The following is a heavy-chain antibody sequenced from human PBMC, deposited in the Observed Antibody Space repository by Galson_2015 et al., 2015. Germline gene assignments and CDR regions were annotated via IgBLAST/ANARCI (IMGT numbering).Heavy chain of an antibody. V-gene: IGHV5-51*01. CDR1: GYSFTSYW. CDR2: IYPGDSDT. Sequence: QSGAEVKKPGESLKISCKGSGYSFTSYWIGWVRQMPGKGLEWMGIIYPGDSDTRYSPSFQGQVTISADRSISTAYLQWSSLKASDTAMYYCARGGYSYGYYYYYMDVWGKGTTVTVSS. D-gene: IGHD5-18*01. CDR3: ARGGYSYGYYYYYMDV. J-gene: IGHJ6*03.